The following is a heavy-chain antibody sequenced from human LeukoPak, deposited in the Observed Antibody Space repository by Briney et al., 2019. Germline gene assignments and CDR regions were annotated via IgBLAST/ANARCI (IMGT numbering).Heavy chain of an antibody. CDR1: GGSISRSSYY. V-gene: IGHV4-39*01. CDR2: IYYSDSGIM. Sequence: PTETLSLTCTVSGGSISRSSYYWGWIRQPPGKGLEWIGSIYYSDSGIMYYNPSLKSRVTMSAATSKNQFSLRVSSVTAADTAVYYCARRPPALGAFDIWGQGTMVSVSS. J-gene: IGHJ3*02. CDR3: ARRPPALGAFDI.